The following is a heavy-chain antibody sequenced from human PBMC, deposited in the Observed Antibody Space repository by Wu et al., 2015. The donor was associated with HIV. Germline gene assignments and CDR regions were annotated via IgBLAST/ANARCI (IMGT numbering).Heavy chain of an antibody. J-gene: IGHJ4*02. CDR2: MNPRTGNT. CDR3: ARQRAYTSGWYILDN. D-gene: IGHD6-19*01. V-gene: IGHV1-8*01. Sequence: QVQLVQSGAEVKKPGSSVKVSCKASGGTFSSYDINWVRQATGQGLEWMGWMNPRTGNTGYAQKFQGRVTLTRDTSISTANMELSSLRSEDTAVYYCARQRAYTSGWYILDNWGQGTLVTVSS. CDR1: GGTFSSYD.